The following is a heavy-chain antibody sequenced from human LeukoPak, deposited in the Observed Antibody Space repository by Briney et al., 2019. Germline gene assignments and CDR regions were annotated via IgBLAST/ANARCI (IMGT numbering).Heavy chain of an antibody. D-gene: IGHD2-21*01. CDR1: GYSFSDYA. CDR3: SREEFPVVGYYGMDV. Sequence: GASVKVSCKASGYSFSDYAMNWVRQAPGQGLEWMGWINTNTGTPTYGQGFTGRFVFSLDTSVSAAYLQISNLKPEDTAVYFCSREEFPVVGYYGMDVWGQGTTVTVSS. CDR2: INTNTGTP. J-gene: IGHJ6*02. V-gene: IGHV7-4-1*02.